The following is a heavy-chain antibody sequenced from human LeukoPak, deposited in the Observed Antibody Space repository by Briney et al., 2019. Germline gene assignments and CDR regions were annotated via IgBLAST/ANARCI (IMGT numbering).Heavy chain of an antibody. Sequence: GASVKVSCKASGGTFSSYAISWVRQAPGQGLEWMGGIIPIFGTANYAQKFQGRVTITTDESTSTAYMELSSLRSEDTAVYYCASGWYTTFPRYGMDVWGQGTTVTVSS. J-gene: IGHJ6*02. CDR1: GGTFSSYA. V-gene: IGHV1-69*05. D-gene: IGHD2-15*01. CDR3: ASGWYTTFPRYGMDV. CDR2: IIPIFGTA.